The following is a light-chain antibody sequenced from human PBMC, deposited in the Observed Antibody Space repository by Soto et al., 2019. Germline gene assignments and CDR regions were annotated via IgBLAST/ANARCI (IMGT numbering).Light chain of an antibody. CDR3: QQYSSFST. J-gene: IGKJ1*01. Sequence: QMTHSPSTLSTSVRDRVIITCRASEGISSWLAWYQQKPGKAPKLLIYDASSLESGVPSRFSGSGSGTEFTLTISSLQPDDFATYHCQQYSSFSTFGQGTNVDI. CDR1: EGISSW. V-gene: IGKV1-5*01. CDR2: DAS.